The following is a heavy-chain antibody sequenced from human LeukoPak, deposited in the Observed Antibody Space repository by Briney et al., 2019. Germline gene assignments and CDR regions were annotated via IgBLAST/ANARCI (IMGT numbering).Heavy chain of an antibody. J-gene: IGHJ3*02. V-gene: IGHV4-59*01. CDR2: IYYSGST. D-gene: IGHD3-22*01. CDR1: GGSISSYY. Sequence: SETLSLTCTVSGGSISSYYWSWIRQPPGEGLEWIGYIYYSGSTNYNPSLKSRVTISVDTSKNQFSLKLSSVTAADTAVYYCARADGNYYDSSGYYKLYHDAFDIWGQGTMVTVSS. CDR3: ARADGNYYDSSGYYKLYHDAFDI.